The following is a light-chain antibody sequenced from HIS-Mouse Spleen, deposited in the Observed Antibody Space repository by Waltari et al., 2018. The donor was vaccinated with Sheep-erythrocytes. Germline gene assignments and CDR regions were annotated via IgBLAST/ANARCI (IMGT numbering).Light chain of an antibody. V-gene: IGLV2-11*01. CDR1: SSDSGGYNY. CDR3: CSYAGSYNHV. Sequence: QSALPQPRSVSGSPGQSVTISCTGTSSDSGGYNYVSWYQQHPGKAPKLMIYDVSKRPSGVPDRFSGSKSGNTASLTISGLQAEDEADYYCCSYAGSYNHVFATGTKVTVL. J-gene: IGLJ1*01. CDR2: DVS.